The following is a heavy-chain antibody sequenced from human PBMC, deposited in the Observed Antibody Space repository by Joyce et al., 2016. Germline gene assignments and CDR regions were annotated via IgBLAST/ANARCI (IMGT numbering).Heavy chain of an antibody. CDR2: INHYGIS. V-gene: IGHV3-74*01. Sequence: EVQLVESGGGLVQPGGSLRLSCAASGLAFSNHWMHWVRQTPGKGLGWVSRINHYGISNYADSVEGRFTISRDNAKNTLHLQMNSLRGEDTAIYFCARSILAVDVFDIWGQGTMVTVSS. CDR1: GLAFSNHW. CDR3: ARSILAVDVFDI. J-gene: IGHJ3*02. D-gene: IGHD3-3*01.